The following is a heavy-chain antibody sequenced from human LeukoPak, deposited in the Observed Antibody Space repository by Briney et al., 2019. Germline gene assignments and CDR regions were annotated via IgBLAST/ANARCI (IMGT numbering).Heavy chain of an antibody. CDR3: ARVYDCVWGSYRFSDAFDI. CDR2: INHRGST. J-gene: IGHJ3*02. V-gene: IGHV4-34*01. Sequence: SETLSLTCAVYGGSFSGYYWSWIRQPPGKALEWIGEINHRGSTNYNPSLKSRVTISVDTSKNQFSLKLSSVSAADTAVYYCARVYDCVWGSYRFSDAFDIWGQGTMVAVSS. D-gene: IGHD3-16*02. CDR1: GGSFSGYY.